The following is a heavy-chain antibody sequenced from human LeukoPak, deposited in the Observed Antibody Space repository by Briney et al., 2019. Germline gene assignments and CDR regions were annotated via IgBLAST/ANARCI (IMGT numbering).Heavy chain of an antibody. CDR3: ARGYANWLLSD. CDR1: GGSISGYS. J-gene: IGHJ4*02. D-gene: IGHD3-9*01. V-gene: IGHV4-59*01. CDR2: IYYSGST. Sequence: SETLSLTCTVSGGSISGYSWSWIRQPPGKGLEWMGYIYYSGSTNYNPSLNRRLTISVDTSKNEFSLKLSSVTAADTAVYYCARGYANWLLSDWGQGTLVTVSS.